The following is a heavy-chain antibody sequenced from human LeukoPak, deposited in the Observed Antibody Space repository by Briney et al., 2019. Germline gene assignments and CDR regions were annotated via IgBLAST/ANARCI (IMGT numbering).Heavy chain of an antibody. V-gene: IGHV4-59*08. CDR2: IYHSGST. CDR3: ARHLYGSGSPLDY. Sequence: SSETLSLTCTASGGSISSYYWSWIRQPPGKGLEWIGYIYHSGSTYYNPSLKSRVTISMDRSKNQFPLKLSSVTAADTAVYYCARHLYGSGSPLDYWGQGILVTVSS. CDR1: GGSISSYY. D-gene: IGHD3-10*01. J-gene: IGHJ4*02.